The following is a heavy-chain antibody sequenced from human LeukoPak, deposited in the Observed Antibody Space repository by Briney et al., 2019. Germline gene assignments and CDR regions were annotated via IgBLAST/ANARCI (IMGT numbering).Heavy chain of an antibody. CDR3: ARDRDNSGYYFDY. V-gene: IGHV4-59*13. D-gene: IGHD5-12*01. J-gene: IGHJ4*02. CDR2: IYYSGST. Sequence: SETLSLTCNVSGDSIRRYYWGWLRQPAGKGLEWIGYIYYSGSTHYNPSLKSRATISVDPSRSQFSLRLNSVTAADTALYYCARDRDNSGYYFDYWGQGILVTVSS. CDR1: GDSIRRYY.